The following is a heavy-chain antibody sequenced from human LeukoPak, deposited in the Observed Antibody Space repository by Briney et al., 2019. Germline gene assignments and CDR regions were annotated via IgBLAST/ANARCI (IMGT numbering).Heavy chain of an antibody. J-gene: IGHJ3*02. CDR2: IYYSGST. CDR1: GGSISSYY. Sequence: PSETLSLTCTVSGGSISSYYWSWIRQPPGKGLEWIGYIYYSGSTNYNPSLKSRVTISVDTSKNQFSLKLSSVTAADTAVYYCARWGYCSSTSCPTGAFDIWGQGTMVTVSS. D-gene: IGHD2-2*01. V-gene: IGHV4-59*01. CDR3: ARWGYCSSTSCPTGAFDI.